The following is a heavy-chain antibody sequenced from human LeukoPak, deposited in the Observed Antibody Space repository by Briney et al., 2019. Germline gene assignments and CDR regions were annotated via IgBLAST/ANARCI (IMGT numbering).Heavy chain of an antibody. Sequence: GASVKVSCKASGYTFTSYGISWVRQAPGQGLEWMGWISAYNGNTNYAQKLQGRVTMTTDTSTSTAYMELRSLRSDDTALYYCARSELSCSGGSCPTRYAFDIWGQGTVVTASS. CDR1: GYTFTSYG. V-gene: IGHV1-18*01. D-gene: IGHD2-15*01. J-gene: IGHJ3*02. CDR2: ISAYNGNT. CDR3: ARSELSCSGGSCPTRYAFDI.